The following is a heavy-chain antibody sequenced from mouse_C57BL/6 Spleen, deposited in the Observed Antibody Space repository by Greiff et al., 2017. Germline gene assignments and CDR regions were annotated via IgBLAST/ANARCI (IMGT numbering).Heavy chain of an antibody. J-gene: IGHJ2*01. CDR3: TRGTGTRDFDY. Sequence: VQLQQSGAELVRPGASVTLSCKASGFTFTDYEMHWVKQTPVHGLEWIGAIDPETGGTAYNQKFKGKAILTADKSSSTAYMELRSLTSEDSAVYYCTRGTGTRDFDYWGQGTTLTVSS. CDR2: IDPETGGT. V-gene: IGHV1-15*01. CDR1: GFTFTDYE. D-gene: IGHD4-1*01.